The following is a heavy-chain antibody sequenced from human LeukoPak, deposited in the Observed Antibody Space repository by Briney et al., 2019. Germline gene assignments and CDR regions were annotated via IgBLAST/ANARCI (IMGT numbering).Heavy chain of an antibody. J-gene: IGHJ3*02. D-gene: IGHD2-15*01. Sequence: PGRSLRLSCAASGFIFSTYGIHWVRQAPGKGLEWVAVIWHDGSKSYYIESMKGRLAGSKDNSRDTAHLQMDSLRAEDTAVYYCARAFGYCSSGNCYSTGTHDAFDIWGQGTTVIVSS. CDR2: IWHDGSKS. CDR3: ARAFGYCSSGNCYSTGTHDAFDI. CDR1: GFIFSTYG. V-gene: IGHV3-33*01.